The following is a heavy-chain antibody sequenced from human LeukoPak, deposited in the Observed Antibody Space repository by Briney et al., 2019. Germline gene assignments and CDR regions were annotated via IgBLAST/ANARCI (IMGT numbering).Heavy chain of an antibody. J-gene: IGHJ4*02. D-gene: IGHD3-9*01. CDR1: GFTFSSYG. V-gene: IGHV3-30*18. CDR2: ISYDGSNK. CDR3: AKDVERLDYFDY. Sequence: GGSLRLSCAASGFTFSSYGMHWVRQAPGKGLEWVAVISYDGSNKYYADSVKGRFTISRDNSKNTLYLQMNSLRAEDTAVYYCAKDVERLDYFDYWGQGTLVTVSS.